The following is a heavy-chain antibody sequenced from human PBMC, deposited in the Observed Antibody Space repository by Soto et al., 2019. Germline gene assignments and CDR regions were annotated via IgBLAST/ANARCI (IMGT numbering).Heavy chain of an antibody. Sequence: QVQLVQSGAEVKKPGASVKVSCKASGYTFTSYYMHWVRQAPGQGLEWMGIINPSGGSTSYAQKFQGRVTVTRDTSTSTVYMELSSLRSEDTAVYYCASQITIIVRRGTQGYELSGWVQGTLVTVSS. CDR3: ASQITIIVRRGTQGYELSG. D-gene: IGHD3-22*01. J-gene: IGHJ4*02. CDR1: GYTFTSYY. V-gene: IGHV1-46*01. CDR2: INPSGGST.